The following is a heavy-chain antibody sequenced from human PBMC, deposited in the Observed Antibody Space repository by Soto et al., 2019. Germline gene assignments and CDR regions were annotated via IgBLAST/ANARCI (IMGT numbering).Heavy chain of an antibody. CDR1: GFTFSNYA. CDR2: ISGSGGTT. J-gene: IGHJ3*02. Sequence: GGSLRLSCVASGFTFSNYAMSWVRQAPGKGLEWVSGISGSGGTTYYADSVKGRFTISRDNSKNTLFLQMNSLRAGDTAVYYCAKQDGYSYAFDIWGQGTMVTVSS. CDR3: AKQDGYSYAFDI. V-gene: IGHV3-23*01. D-gene: IGHD5-18*01.